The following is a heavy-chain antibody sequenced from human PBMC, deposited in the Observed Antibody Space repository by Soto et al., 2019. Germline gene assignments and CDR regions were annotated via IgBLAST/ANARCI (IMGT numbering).Heavy chain of an antibody. V-gene: IGHV4-61*01. J-gene: IGHJ4*02. CDR2: IYSGGNT. CDR1: GGSVSSASYY. D-gene: IGHD5-18*01. Sequence: QVQLQESGPGLVKPSETLSLTCSVSGGSVSSASYYWSWIRQPPGKGLEWIAYIYSGGNTNYNPSLKSRLTRSVDTFMNQFALKLTSVTAADTAGYYCSRQSRCDGYKRSLWGQGTLVTVSS. CDR3: SRQSRCDGYKRSL.